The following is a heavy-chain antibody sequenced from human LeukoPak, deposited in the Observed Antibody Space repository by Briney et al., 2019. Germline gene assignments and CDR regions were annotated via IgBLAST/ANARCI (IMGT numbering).Heavy chain of an antibody. CDR1: GGSISSYY. J-gene: IGHJ4*02. D-gene: IGHD6-6*01. V-gene: IGHV4-34*01. CDR3: AWGYSSSSGVLDY. Sequence: SETLSLTCTVSGGSISSYYWSWIRQPPGKGLEWIGEINHSGSTNYNPSLKSRVTISVDTSKNQFSLKLSSVTAADTAVYYCAWGYSSSSGVLDYWGQGTLVTVSS. CDR2: INHSGST.